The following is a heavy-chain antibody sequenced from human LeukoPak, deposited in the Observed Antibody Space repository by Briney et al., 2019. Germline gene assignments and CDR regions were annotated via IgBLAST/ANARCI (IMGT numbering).Heavy chain of an antibody. CDR2: ISYDGSNK. CDR1: GFTFSSYA. J-gene: IGHJ4*02. CDR3: ARETDLKLVRAFDY. V-gene: IGHV3-30-3*01. D-gene: IGHD6-13*01. Sequence: GGSLRLSCAASGFTFSSYAMHWVRQAPGKGLEWVAVISYDGSNKYYADSVKGRFTISRDNSKNTLYLQMNSLRAEDTAVYHCARETDLKLVRAFDYWGQGTLVTVSS.